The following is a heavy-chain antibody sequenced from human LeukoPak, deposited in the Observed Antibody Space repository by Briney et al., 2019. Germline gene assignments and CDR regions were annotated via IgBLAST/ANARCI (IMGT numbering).Heavy chain of an antibody. V-gene: IGHV3-23*01. J-gene: IGHJ3*02. CDR2: ISGSGGST. Sequence: PGGSLRLSCAASGFTFSTYSMNWVRQAPGKGLGWVSAISGSGGSTYYADSVKGRFTISRDNSKNTLYLQMNSLRAEDTAVYYCAKRGPRPGRWFDAFNIWGQGTMVTVSS. CDR1: GFTFSTYS. CDR3: AKRGPRPGRWFDAFNI. D-gene: IGHD4-23*01.